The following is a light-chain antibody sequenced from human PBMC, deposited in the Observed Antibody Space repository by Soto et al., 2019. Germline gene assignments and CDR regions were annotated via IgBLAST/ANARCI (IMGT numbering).Light chain of an antibody. CDR2: DAS. J-gene: IGKJ5*01. V-gene: IGKV3-11*01. CDR1: QTFSSH. Sequence: EIVLTQSPATLSLSPGDRATLSCRASQTFSSHLAWYQQKPGQAPRLLIYDASKRATGIPARFSGRGSGTDFTLTISSLEPEDFAVDYSHQRSNWPPVITFGQGTRLEIK. CDR3: HQRSNWPPVIT.